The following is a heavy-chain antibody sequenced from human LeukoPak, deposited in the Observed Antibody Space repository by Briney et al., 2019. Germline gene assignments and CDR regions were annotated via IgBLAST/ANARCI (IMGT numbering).Heavy chain of an antibody. V-gene: IGHV4-59*01. D-gene: IGHD5-18*01. CDR3: ARGPGYSYGYYYYYYMDV. CDR2: IYYSGST. J-gene: IGHJ6*03. CDR1: GGSISSYY. Sequence: PSETLSLTCTVSGGSISSYYWSWIRQPPGKGLEWIGYIYYSGSTNYNPSLKGRVTISVDTSKNQFSLKLSSVTAADTAVYYCARGPGYSYGYYYYYYMDVWGKGTTVTISS.